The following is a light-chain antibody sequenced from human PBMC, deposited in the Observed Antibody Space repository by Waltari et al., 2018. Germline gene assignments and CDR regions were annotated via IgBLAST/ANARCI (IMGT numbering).Light chain of an antibody. CDR1: QSLVHSNGGTF. CDR2: RIS. Sequence: DVVITQSPLSLPVTLGQSAPISCRASQSLVHSNGGTFLNWFHQRPGQSPRRLIYRISNRDSGVPDRFSGSVSGTGFTLNISRVEAEDVGVYYCMQASHWPYSFGQGTKLEI. V-gene: IGKV2-30*02. CDR3: MQASHWPYS. J-gene: IGKJ2*03.